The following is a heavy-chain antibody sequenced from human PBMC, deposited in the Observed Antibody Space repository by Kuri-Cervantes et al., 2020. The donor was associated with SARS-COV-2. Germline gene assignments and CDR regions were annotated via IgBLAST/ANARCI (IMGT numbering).Heavy chain of an antibody. CDR1: GYTFTGYY. CDR2: INPNGGGT. Sequence: ASVKVSCKASGYTFTGYYMHWVRQAPGQGLEWMGWINPNGGGTNYAQKFQGRVTMTRDTSISTAYMELSRLRSDDTAVYYCARENYDFWSGDDRTPNFDYWGQGTLVTVS. CDR3: ARENYDFWSGDDRTPNFDY. D-gene: IGHD3-3*01. J-gene: IGHJ4*02. V-gene: IGHV1-2*02.